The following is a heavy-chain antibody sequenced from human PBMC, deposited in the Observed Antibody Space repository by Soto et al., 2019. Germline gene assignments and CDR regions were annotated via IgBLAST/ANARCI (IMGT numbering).Heavy chain of an antibody. J-gene: IGHJ5*02. Sequence: SETLSLTCAVYGGSFSGYYWSWIRQPPGKGLEWIGEINHSGSTNYNPSLKSRVTISVDTSKNQFSLKQSSVTAADTAVYYCARKRGLRFLEWLPNWFDPWGQGTLVTVSS. CDR1: GGSFSGYY. CDR2: INHSGST. D-gene: IGHD3-3*01. V-gene: IGHV4-34*01. CDR3: ARKRGLRFLEWLPNWFDP.